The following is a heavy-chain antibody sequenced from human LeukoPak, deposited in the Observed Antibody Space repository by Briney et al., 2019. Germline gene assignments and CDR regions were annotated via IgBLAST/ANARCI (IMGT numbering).Heavy chain of an antibody. D-gene: IGHD3-22*01. CDR1: GGSISSYY. J-gene: IGHJ4*02. Sequence: PSETLSLTCTVSGGSISSYYWSWIRQPPGKGLEWIGYIYYSGSTNYNPSLKSRVTISVDTSENQFSLKLSSVTAADTAVYYCARALVPSYYYDSSGLNFDYWGQGTLVTVSS. V-gene: IGHV4-59*01. CDR3: ARALVPSYYYDSSGLNFDY. CDR2: IYYSGST.